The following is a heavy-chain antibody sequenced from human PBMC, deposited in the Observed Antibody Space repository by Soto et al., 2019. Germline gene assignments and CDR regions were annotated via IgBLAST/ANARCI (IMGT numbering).Heavy chain of an antibody. CDR2: ISYDGRNK. CDR3: VGGQYYFDY. J-gene: IGHJ4*02. D-gene: IGHD3-10*01. CDR1: GFPFTTYG. Sequence: QVQLVESGGGVVQPGRSLRLSCAASGFPFTTYGMHWVREGPGKWLEWVAVISYDGRNKYYADSGKGRFTISRDNSKNTLYLQMNSLRPEDTALYYCVGGQYYFDYRGQGTLVTVSS. V-gene: IGHV3-30*03.